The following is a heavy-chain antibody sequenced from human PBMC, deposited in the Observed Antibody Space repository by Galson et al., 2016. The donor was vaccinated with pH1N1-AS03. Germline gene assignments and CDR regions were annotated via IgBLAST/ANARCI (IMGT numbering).Heavy chain of an antibody. CDR1: GNSFNTYW. J-gene: IGHJ3*01. CDR2: IYPGDSDT. Sequence: QSGAEVKKPGESLNISCKGSGNSFNTYWITWVRQMPGKGPEWMGVIYPGDSDTRYSPSFQGQVTISADKSISTADLQWSSLKASDTAMYYCARQRSATYSDVSDGWGQGTVVSVSS. CDR3: ARQRSATYSDVSDG. D-gene: IGHD3-3*01. V-gene: IGHV5-51*01.